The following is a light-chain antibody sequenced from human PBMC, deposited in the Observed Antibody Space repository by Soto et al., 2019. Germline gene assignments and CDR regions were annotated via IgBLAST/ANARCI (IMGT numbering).Light chain of an antibody. Sequence: NMLTISAVALSLSQGERATLSCRASQSVSSSYLAWYQQKPGQAPRLLIYGASSRATGIPDRFSGSGSGTDFTLTISRLEPEDFAVYYCQQYGSSRLTFGGGTKVDIK. CDR3: QQYGSSRLT. CDR1: QSVSSSY. V-gene: IGKV3-20*01. J-gene: IGKJ4*01. CDR2: GAS.